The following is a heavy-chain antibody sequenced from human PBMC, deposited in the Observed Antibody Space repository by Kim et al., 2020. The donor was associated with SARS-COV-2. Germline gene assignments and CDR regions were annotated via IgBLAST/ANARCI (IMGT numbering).Heavy chain of an antibody. D-gene: IGHD1-26*01. CDR1: GFTFSNYW. V-gene: IGHV3-7*03. J-gene: IGHJ4*02. CDR2: IKYDGSEA. Sequence: GGSLRLSCAGSGFTFSNYWMNWVRQAPGKGLEWVASIKYDGSEAYYVDSVKGRFTISRDNTKNSLYLQMNSLRAEDTAVYYCASARWVGLWGQGTLVTVSS. CDR3: ASARWVGL.